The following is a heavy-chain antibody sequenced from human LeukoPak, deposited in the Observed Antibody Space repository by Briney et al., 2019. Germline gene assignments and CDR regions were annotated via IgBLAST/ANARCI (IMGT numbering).Heavy chain of an antibody. CDR1: GGSFSGYY. J-gene: IGHJ4*02. Sequence: SETLSLTCAVYGGSFSGYYWSWIPQPPGKGLEWIGEINHSGSTNYNPSLKSRVTISVDTSKNQFSLKLSSVTAADTAVYYCARGYCSSTSCYSRFRYWGQGTLVTVSS. D-gene: IGHD2-2*02. V-gene: IGHV4-34*01. CDR2: INHSGST. CDR3: ARGYCSSTSCYSRFRY.